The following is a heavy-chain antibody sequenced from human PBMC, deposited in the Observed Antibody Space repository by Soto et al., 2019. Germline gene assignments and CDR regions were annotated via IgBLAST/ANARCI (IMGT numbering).Heavy chain of an antibody. CDR1: GYTFTSYG. CDR2: ISAYNGNT. V-gene: IGHV1-18*01. CDR3: ARGDPNTVAGNNWFDP. D-gene: IGHD6-19*01. J-gene: IGHJ5*02. Sequence: QVQLVQSGAEVKKPGASVKVSCKASGYTFTSYGISWVRQAPGQGLEWMGWISAYNGNTNYAQKLQGRVTMTTDTSTSTAYIELRSLRSDDTAGYYCARGDPNTVAGNNWFDPWGQGTLVTVSS.